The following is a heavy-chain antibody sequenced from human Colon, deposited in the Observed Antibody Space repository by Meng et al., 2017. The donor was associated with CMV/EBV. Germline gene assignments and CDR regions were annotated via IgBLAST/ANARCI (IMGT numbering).Heavy chain of an antibody. CDR2: ISSGGTTM. J-gene: IGHJ4*02. V-gene: IGHV3-11*04. Sequence: GESLKISCAASGFTFSDYYMSWIRQAPGKGLEWVSYISSGGTTMNSADSVRGRFTISRDNAKNSLYLQMSSLRVEDTAVYYCVRVPTPGVRDYWGQGTLVTVSS. D-gene: IGHD2-8*01. CDR1: GFTFSDYY. CDR3: VRVPTPGVRDY.